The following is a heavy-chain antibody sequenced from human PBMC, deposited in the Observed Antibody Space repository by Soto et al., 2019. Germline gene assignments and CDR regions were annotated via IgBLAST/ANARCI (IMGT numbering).Heavy chain of an antibody. CDR2: IIPILGIA. CDR3: ARASSSTVTDYYYYYMDV. V-gene: IGHV1-69*02. J-gene: IGHJ6*03. Sequence: SVKVSCKASGGTFSSYTISWVRQAPGQGLEWMGRIIPILGIANYAQKFQGRVTITADKSTSTAYMELSSLRSEDTAVYYCARASSSTVTDYYYYYMDVWGKGTTVTVSS. CDR1: GGTFSSYT. D-gene: IGHD4-4*01.